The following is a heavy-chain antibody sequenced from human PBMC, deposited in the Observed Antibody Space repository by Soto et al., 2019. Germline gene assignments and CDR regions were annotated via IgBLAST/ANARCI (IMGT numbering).Heavy chain of an antibody. J-gene: IGHJ3*02. V-gene: IGHV4-30-4*01. Sequence: SETLSLTFTVSGRSISSGYYYWSWIRQPPGKGLEWIGYIYYSGSTYYNPFLNSRFTISIDTSKNQFSLKLSSVTAADTAVYYCVRDSGGGGAFDIWGQGKMVTVSS. CDR3: VRDSGGGGAFDI. D-gene: IGHD3-16*01. CDR2: IYYSGST. CDR1: GRSISSGYYY.